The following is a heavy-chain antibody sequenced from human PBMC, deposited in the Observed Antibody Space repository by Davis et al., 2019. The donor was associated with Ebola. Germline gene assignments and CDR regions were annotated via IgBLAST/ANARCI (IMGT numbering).Heavy chain of an antibody. Sequence: ASVKVSCKASGYTFTRYGISWMRQAPGQGLQWVGWISDYNGNTKYGQKFQGRVAVTTDRSTNTVYMELRSLRSDDTAIYYCARDWGDYPGIAAAGNDYWGQGTLVTVSS. V-gene: IGHV1-18*01. CDR3: ARDWGDYPGIAAAGNDY. J-gene: IGHJ4*02. CDR2: ISDYNGNT. D-gene: IGHD6-13*01. CDR1: GYTFTRYG.